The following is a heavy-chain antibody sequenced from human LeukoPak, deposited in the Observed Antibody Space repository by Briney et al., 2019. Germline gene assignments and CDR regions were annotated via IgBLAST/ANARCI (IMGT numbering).Heavy chain of an antibody. J-gene: IGHJ4*02. CDR2: IYHSGNT. D-gene: IGHD3-10*01. CDR3: ARHLGYGSGSFDY. CDR1: GGSISSSGFY. V-gene: IGHV4-39*01. Sequence: PSETLSLTCTVSGGSISSSGFYWGWIRQPPGRGLEWIGSIYHSGNTYYNPSLRSRVTISVDTSKNQFSLKLSSVTAADTALHYCARHLGYGSGSFDYWGQGTLVAVSS.